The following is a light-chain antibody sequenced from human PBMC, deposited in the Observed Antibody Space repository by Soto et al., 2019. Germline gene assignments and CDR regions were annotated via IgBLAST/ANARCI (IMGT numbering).Light chain of an antibody. J-gene: IGKJ5*01. CDR2: AAS. V-gene: IGKV1-39*01. CDR3: QQGYSNPIT. CDR1: QSISGY. Sequence: DIQLTQSPSSLSASIGDRVTIICRASQSISGYLNWYQQKPGKAPKPLIYAASSLQSGVPSRFSGSESGTDFTLTITSLQPEDFATYYCQQGYSNPITVGPGTLLQIK.